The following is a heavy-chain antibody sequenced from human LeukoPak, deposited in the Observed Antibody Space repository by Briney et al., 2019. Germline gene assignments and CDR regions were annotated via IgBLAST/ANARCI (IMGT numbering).Heavy chain of an antibody. CDR2: ISYAGSNK. CDR1: GFTFSTYG. Sequence: GGSLRLSCAASGFTFSTYGMHWVRQAPGKGLEWVAVISYAGSNKYCADSVKGRFGISRDNVKNTLYLQMNSLRAEDTAVYFCAREQPGPWGQGTLVTVSS. CDR3: AREQPGP. V-gene: IGHV3-30*03. J-gene: IGHJ5*02. D-gene: IGHD6-13*01.